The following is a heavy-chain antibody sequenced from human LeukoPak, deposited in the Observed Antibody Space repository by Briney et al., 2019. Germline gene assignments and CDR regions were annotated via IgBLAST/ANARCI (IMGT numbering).Heavy chain of an antibody. CDR1: GGTFSSYA. CDR2: MNPNSGNT. V-gene: IGHV1-8*03. Sequence: GASVKVSCKASGGTFSSYAISWVRQAPGQGLEWMGWMNPNSGNTGYAQKFQGRVTITRNTSISTAYMELSSLRSEDTAVYYCARGRVAILTGYSTFDYWGQGTLVTVSS. D-gene: IGHD3-9*01. CDR3: ARGRVAILTGYSTFDY. J-gene: IGHJ4*02.